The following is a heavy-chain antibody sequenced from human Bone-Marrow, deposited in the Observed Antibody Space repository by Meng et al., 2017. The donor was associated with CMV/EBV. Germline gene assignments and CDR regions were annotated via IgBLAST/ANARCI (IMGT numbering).Heavy chain of an antibody. CDR2: ISSSSSYI. CDR1: GFTFSSYS. CDR3: AKGGSSSDLFDY. D-gene: IGHD6-6*01. J-gene: IGHJ4*02. Sequence: GGSLRLSCAASGFTFSSYSMNWVRQAPGKGLEWVSSISSSSSYIYYADSVKGRFTISRDNAKNSLYLQMNSLRAEDTAVYYCAKGGSSSDLFDYWGQGTLVTVSS. V-gene: IGHV3-21*04.